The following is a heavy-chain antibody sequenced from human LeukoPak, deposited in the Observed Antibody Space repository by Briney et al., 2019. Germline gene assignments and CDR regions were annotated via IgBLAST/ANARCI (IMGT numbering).Heavy chain of an antibody. V-gene: IGHV4-31*03. J-gene: IGHJ5*02. Sequence: SETLSLTCTVSGGSISSGGYYWSWIRQHPGKGLGWIGYIYYSGSTYYNPSLKSRVTISVDTSKNQFSLKLSSVTAADTAVYYCARVGYGDYYFNWFDPWGQGTLVTVSS. CDR2: IYYSGST. CDR3: ARVGYGDYYFNWFDP. CDR1: GGSISSGGYY. D-gene: IGHD4-17*01.